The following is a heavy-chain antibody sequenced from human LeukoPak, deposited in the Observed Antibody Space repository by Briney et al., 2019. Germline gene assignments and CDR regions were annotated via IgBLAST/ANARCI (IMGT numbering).Heavy chain of an antibody. V-gene: IGHV3-21*01. CDR1: GGSISSSN. CDR3: ARAGDILLVSYFHYYGMDV. Sequence: ETLSLTCAVSGGSISSSNWWSWVRQAPGKGPEWVSSISSTSNYIYYAESVKGRFAVSRDNAKNSLYLQMNSLRADDTAVYYCARAGDILLVSYFHYYGMDVWGQGTTVIVSS. D-gene: IGHD7-27*01. CDR2: ISSTSNYI. J-gene: IGHJ6*02.